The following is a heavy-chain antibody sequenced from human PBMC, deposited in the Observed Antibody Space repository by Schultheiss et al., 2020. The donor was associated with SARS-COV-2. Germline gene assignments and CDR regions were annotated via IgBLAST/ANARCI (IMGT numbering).Heavy chain of an antibody. D-gene: IGHD3-16*02. J-gene: IGHJ4*02. V-gene: IGHV4-59*01. Sequence: SETLSLTCTVSGGSISSYYWSWIRQPPGKGLEWIGYIYYSGSTNYNASLKSRVTMSIVTSKFQFSLKVISMTVVATAMYYCARERLMDVWRNGRYYDYWGQGILVTVSS. CDR3: ARERLMDVWRNGRYYDY. CDR2: IYYSGST. CDR1: GGSISSYY.